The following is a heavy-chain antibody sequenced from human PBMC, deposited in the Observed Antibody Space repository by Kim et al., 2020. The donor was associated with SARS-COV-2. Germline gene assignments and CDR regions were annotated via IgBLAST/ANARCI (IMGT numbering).Heavy chain of an antibody. V-gene: IGHV4-34*01. D-gene: IGHD3-3*01. CDR1: GGSFSGYY. J-gene: IGHJ5*02. Sequence: SETLSLTCAVYGGSFSGYYWSWIRQPPGKGLEWIGEINHSGSTNYNPSLKSRVTISVDTSKNQFSLKLSSVTAADTAVYYCARGCYDFWSGYYKWFDPWGQGTLVTVSS. CDR2: INHSGST. CDR3: ARGCYDFWSGYYKWFDP.